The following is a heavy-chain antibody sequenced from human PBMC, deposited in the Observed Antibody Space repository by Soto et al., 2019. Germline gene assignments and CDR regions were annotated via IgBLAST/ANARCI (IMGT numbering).Heavy chain of an antibody. CDR2: ISYDGSNK. CDR1: GFTFSSYC. V-gene: IGHV3-30*18. J-gene: IGHJ4*02. Sequence: GGSLRLSCAASGFTFSSYCMHWVRQAPGKGLEWVAVISYDGSNKYYADSVKGRFTISRDNSKNTLYLQMNSLRAEDTAVYYCAKERDYYAAYWGQGTLVNVS. D-gene: IGHD3-10*01. CDR3: AKERDYYAAY.